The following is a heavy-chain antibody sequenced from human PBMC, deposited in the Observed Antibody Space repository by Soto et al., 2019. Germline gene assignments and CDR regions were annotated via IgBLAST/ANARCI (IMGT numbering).Heavy chain of an antibody. V-gene: IGHV4-34*01. CDR3: ARGGTLRYFDWLSRTLYYYYYGMDV. J-gene: IGHJ6*02. D-gene: IGHD3-9*01. CDR2: INHSGST. CDR1: GGSFSGYY. Sequence: SETLSLTCAAYGGSFSGYYWSWIRQPPGKGLEWIGEINHSGSTNYNPSLKSRVTISVDTSKNQFSLKLSSVTAADTAVYYCARGGTLRYFDWLSRTLYYYYYGMDVWGQGTTVTVSS.